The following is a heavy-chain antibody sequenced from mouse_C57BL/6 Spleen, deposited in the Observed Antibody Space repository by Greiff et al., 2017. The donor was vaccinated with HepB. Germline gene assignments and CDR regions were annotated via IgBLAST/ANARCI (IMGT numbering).Heavy chain of an antibody. CDR3: ARALYDGYYAGFAY. J-gene: IGHJ3*01. D-gene: IGHD2-3*01. CDR2: ISSGSSTI. CDR1: GFTFSDYG. Sequence: EVQGVESGGGLVKPGGSLKLSCAASGFTFSDYGMHWVRQAPEKGLEWVAYISSGSSTIYYADTVKGRFTISRDKAKNTLFLQMTSLRSEDTAMYYCARALYDGYYAGFAYWGQGTLVTVSA. V-gene: IGHV5-17*01.